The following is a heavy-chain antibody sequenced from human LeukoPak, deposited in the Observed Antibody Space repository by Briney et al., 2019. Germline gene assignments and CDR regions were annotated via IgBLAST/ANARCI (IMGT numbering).Heavy chain of an antibody. CDR3: ATDYYDSGGYYYGVY. CDR2: INTNTGNP. D-gene: IGHD3-22*01. V-gene: IGHV7-4-1*02. CDR1: GYTFTSYD. J-gene: IGHJ4*02. Sequence: ASVKVSCKASGYTFTSYDINWVRQAPGQGLEWMGWINTNTGNPTYAQGFTGRFVFSLDTSVSTAYLQISSLKAEDTAVYYCATDYYDSGGYYYGVYWGQGTLVTVSS.